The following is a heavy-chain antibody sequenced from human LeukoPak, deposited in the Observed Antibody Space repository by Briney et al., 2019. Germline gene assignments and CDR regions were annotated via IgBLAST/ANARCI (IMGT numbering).Heavy chain of an antibody. V-gene: IGHV4-39*01. CDR3: ASRPVHDYGDYKGDY. CDR1: GGSISTSSYY. D-gene: IGHD4-17*01. J-gene: IGHJ4*02. CDR2: IYYSGIT. Sequence: SETLSLTCTVSGGSISTSSYYWGWIRQPPGKGLEWIGSIYYSGITYYNPSLKSRVTISIDTPKTQFSLKVTSVTDADTAVYYCASRPVHDYGDYKGDYWGQGTLVTVSS.